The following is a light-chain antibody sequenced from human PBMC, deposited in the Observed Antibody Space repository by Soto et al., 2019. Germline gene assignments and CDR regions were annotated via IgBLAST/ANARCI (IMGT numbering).Light chain of an antibody. CDR2: GAS. Sequence: EIVLTQSPGTLSLSPGERATLSCRASQSVSSSYLAWYQQKPGQAPRLLIYGASSRATGIPDRFSGSGSGTDFTLTISILEPEDFAVYYCQPYGSSPLTFGQGTRLEIK. J-gene: IGKJ5*01. CDR3: QPYGSSPLT. V-gene: IGKV3-20*01. CDR1: QSVSSSY.